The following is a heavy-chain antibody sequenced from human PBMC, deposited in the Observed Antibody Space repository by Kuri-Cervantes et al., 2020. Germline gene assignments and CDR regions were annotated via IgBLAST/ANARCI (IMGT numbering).Heavy chain of an antibody. J-gene: IGHJ4*02. V-gene: IGHV4-34*01. CDR3: ATAVPFGY. Sequence: SETLSLTCAVYGGSFSSDYWSWIRQSPGKGLEWIGEVNQSGSTNYKSSLKSRVTISIDTSKKHFSLHLSSVTAADTAVYYCATAVPFGYWGQGTPVTVSS. CDR1: GGSFSSDY. CDR2: VNQSGST.